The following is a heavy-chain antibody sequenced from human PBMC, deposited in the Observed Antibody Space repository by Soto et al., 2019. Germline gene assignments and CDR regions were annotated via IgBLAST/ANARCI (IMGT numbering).Heavy chain of an antibody. Sequence: ASVKVSCKASGYTFTSYDINWVRQATGQGLEWMGWMNPNSGNTGYAQKFQGRVTMTRNTSISTAYMELSSLRSEDTAVYYCARAAYYDFWSGAANWFDPWGQGTLVTVSS. CDR3: ARAAYYDFWSGAANWFDP. J-gene: IGHJ5*02. V-gene: IGHV1-8*01. CDR2: MNPNSGNT. CDR1: GYTFTSYD. D-gene: IGHD3-3*01.